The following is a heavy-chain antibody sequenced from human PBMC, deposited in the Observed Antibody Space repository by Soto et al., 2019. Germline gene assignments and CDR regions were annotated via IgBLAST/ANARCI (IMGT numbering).Heavy chain of an antibody. CDR2: ISGSGGST. CDR3: ATIVYYGGNSGWYFDL. CDR1: GFTFSSYA. V-gene: IGHV3-23*01. Sequence: EVQLLESGGGLVQPGGSLRLSCAASGFTFSSYAMSWVRQAPGKGLEWVSAISGSGGSTYYADSVKGRFTISRDNSKNTLYLQMNSLRAEDTAVYYCATIVYYGGNSGWYFDLWGRGTLVTVSS. J-gene: IGHJ2*01. D-gene: IGHD4-17*01.